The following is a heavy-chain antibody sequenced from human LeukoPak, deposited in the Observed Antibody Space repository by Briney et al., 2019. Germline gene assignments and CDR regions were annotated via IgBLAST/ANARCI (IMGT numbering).Heavy chain of an antibody. CDR2: IYYGGST. J-gene: IGHJ5*02. CDR1: GGSISSYY. Sequence: SETLSLTCTVSGGSISSYYWSWIRQPPGKGLEWIGYIYYGGSTDYSPSLKSRATISLDTSKNQFSLHLTSVTAADTAVYYCARQLAGLAPPGFIDPWGQGTLVTVSS. CDR3: ARQLAGLAPPGFIDP. V-gene: IGHV4-59*08. D-gene: IGHD3-3*02.